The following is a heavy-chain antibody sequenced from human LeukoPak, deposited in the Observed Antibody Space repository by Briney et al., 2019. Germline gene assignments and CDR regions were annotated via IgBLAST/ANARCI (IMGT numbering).Heavy chain of an antibody. J-gene: IGHJ3*02. V-gene: IGHV4-59*08. D-gene: IGHD2-8*02. CDR3: ANWSGGAFDI. Sequence: SETLSLTCTVSGGSISNYYWSWIRQPPGKGLEWIGYIYYSGSTNYNPSLKSRVTISVDTSKNQFSLKLSSVTAADTAVYYCANWSGGAFDIWGQGTMVTVSS. CDR1: GGSISNYY. CDR2: IYYSGST.